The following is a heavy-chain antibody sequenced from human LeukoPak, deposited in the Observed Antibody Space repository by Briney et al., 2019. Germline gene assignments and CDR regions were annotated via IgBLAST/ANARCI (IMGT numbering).Heavy chain of an antibody. V-gene: IGHV4-59*01. J-gene: IGHJ5*02. Sequence: PSETLSLTCTVSGGSISSYYWSWIRQPPGKGLEWIGYIYYSGSTNYNPSLKSRVTISVDTSKNQFSLKLSSVTAADTAVYYCARDRSPYSSSWYWFDPWGQGTLVTVSS. CDR3: ARDRSPYSSSWYWFDP. CDR1: GGSISSYY. CDR2: IYYSGST. D-gene: IGHD6-13*01.